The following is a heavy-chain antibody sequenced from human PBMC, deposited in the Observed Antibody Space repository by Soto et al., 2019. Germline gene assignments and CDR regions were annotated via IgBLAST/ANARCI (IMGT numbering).Heavy chain of an antibody. D-gene: IGHD2-15*01. CDR1: GFSLTQYW. V-gene: IGHV3-7*01. J-gene: IGHJ4*02. CDR2: INEDGTKR. CDR3: TRWDGRCSGGSCFFDS. Sequence: EVQLVESGGGLVQSGGSLRLSCIASGFSLTQYWMSWVRQTPRKGLEWVGKINEDGTKRDYMESVEGRFTISRDNAKNSVSLQMNSLRADDTAVYFCTRWDGRCSGGSCFFDSWGQGTLVTVSS.